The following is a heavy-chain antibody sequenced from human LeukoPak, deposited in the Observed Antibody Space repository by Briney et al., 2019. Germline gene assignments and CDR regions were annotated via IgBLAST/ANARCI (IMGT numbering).Heavy chain of an antibody. J-gene: IGHJ4*02. CDR3: ARDLTMIVVAPDY. CDR2: INPNSGGT. V-gene: IGHV1-2*02. Sequence: ASVKVSCKASGYTLTGYYMHWVRQAPGQGLEWMGWINPNSGGTNYAQKFQGRVTMTRDTSISTAYMELSRLRSDDTAVYYCARDLTMIVVAPDYWGQGTLVTVSS. CDR1: GYTLTGYY. D-gene: IGHD3-22*01.